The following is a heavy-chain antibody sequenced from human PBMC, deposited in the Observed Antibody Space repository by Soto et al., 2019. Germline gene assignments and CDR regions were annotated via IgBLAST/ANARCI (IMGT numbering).Heavy chain of an antibody. CDR3: AKDLLDGAAMAIQLYYYYYGMDV. D-gene: IGHD5-18*01. J-gene: IGHJ6*02. CDR2: ISYDGSNK. CDR1: GFTFSSYG. V-gene: IGHV3-30*18. Sequence: PGGSLRLSCAASGFTFSSYGMHWVRQAPGKGLERGAVISYDGSNKYYADSVKGRFTISRDNSKNTLYLQVNSLRAEDTAVYYCAKDLLDGAAMAIQLYYYYYGMDVWGQGTTVTVSS.